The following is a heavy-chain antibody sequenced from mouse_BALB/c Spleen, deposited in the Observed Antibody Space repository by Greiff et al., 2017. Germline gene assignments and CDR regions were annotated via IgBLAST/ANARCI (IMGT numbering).Heavy chain of an antibody. D-gene: IGHD2-1*01. Sequence: DVHLVESGGGLVKPGGSLKLSCAASGFTFSSYAMSWVRQTPEKRLEWVASISSGGSTYYPDSVKGRFTISRDNARNILYLQMSSLRSEDTAMYYCARAYGNYAYYAMDYWGQGTSVTVSS. CDR3: ARAYGNYAYYAMDY. J-gene: IGHJ4*01. CDR1: GFTFSSYA. V-gene: IGHV5-6-5*01. CDR2: ISSGGST.